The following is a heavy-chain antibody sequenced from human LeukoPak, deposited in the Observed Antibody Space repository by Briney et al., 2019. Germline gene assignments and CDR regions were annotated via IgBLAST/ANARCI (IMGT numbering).Heavy chain of an antibody. Sequence: GGSLRLSCVASGFRFSNYGMHWVRQAPGKGPEWVAVISYDGNNIHYADSVRGRFTVSRDNSKNTLFLQMSSLRAEDTAIYYCAKMQWLATYAYWGRGTLVTVSS. CDR2: ISYDGNNI. D-gene: IGHD6-19*01. J-gene: IGHJ4*02. V-gene: IGHV3-30*18. CDR1: GFRFSNYG. CDR3: AKMQWLATYAY.